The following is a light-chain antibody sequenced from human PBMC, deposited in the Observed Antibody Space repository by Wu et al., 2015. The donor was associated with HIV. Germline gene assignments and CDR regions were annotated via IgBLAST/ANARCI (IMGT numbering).Light chain of an antibody. CDR2: GAS. CDR3: QQYNKWPRT. J-gene: IGKJ4*01. V-gene: IGKV3-15*01. Sequence: EIVMTQSPATLSVSPGERATLSCRASQSVSSNLVWYQQKPGQAPRLLIYGASTRATGIPARFSGSGSGTEFTLTISSLQSEDFAVYYCQQYNKWPRTFGGGTKVE. CDR1: QSVSSN.